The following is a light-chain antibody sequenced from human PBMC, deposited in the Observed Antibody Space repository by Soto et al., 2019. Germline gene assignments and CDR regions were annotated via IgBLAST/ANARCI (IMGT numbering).Light chain of an antibody. CDR2: GAS. CDR1: QTVTSSY. CDR3: QHYNSYSEA. Sequence: EIVLTQSPGTLSLSPGERATLSCRASQTVTSSYFAWYQQRPGQAPRLLIYGASNRATGIPDRFSGSGSGTEFTLTISSLQPDDFATYYCQHYNSYSEAFGQGTKVDIK. V-gene: IGKV3-20*01. J-gene: IGKJ1*01.